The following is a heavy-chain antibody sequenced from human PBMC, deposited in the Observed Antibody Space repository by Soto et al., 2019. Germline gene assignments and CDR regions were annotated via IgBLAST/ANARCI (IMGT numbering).Heavy chain of an antibody. V-gene: IGHV3-9*01. CDR2: ISWNSGRL. D-gene: IGHD1-26*01. CDR3: AKCGHIVVATMWYYGY. CDR1: VFTFDDYA. J-gene: IGHJ4*02. Sequence: SLRLSCASSVFTFDDYAMHWVRQAAAKGLEGISGISWNSGRLRYADSVKGRFTISRDNAKNSLYLQMNNPRDEDTPLYYCAKCGHIVVATMWYYGYWGQVPLVTVS.